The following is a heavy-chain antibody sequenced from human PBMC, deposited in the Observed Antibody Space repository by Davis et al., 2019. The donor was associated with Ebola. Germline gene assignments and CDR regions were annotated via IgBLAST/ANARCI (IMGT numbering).Heavy chain of an antibody. J-gene: IGHJ3*02. CDR3: ARGFGDVDSFDI. CDR1: RYFFTGFY. D-gene: IGHD3-10*01. Sequence: ASVTVSCMASRYFFTGFYMHSVRQAPGQGLEWMGRINPNNGVANYAQKFQGRVTMTTETSITTAYMDLSRLTSDDTAVYYCARGFGDVDSFDIWGQGTMVTVSS. V-gene: IGHV1-2*06. CDR2: INPNNGVA.